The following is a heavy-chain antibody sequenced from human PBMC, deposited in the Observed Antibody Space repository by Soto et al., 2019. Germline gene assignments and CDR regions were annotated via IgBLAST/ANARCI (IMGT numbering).Heavy chain of an antibody. V-gene: IGHV5-51*01. CDR2: IYPGDSDT. CDR3: ARQYYYDSRGHDAFDI. D-gene: IGHD3-22*01. Sequence: PGESLKISCKGSGYSFTSYWIGWVRQMPGKGLEWMGIIYPGDSDTRYSPSVQGQVTISADKSISTAYLQWSSLKASDTAMYYCARQYYYDSRGHDAFDIWGQGTMVTVSS. J-gene: IGHJ3*02. CDR1: GYSFTSYW.